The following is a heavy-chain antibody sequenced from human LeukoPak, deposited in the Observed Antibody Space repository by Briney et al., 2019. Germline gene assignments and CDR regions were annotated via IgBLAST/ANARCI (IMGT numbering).Heavy chain of an antibody. CDR2: IYYSGST. Sequence: PSQTLSLTCTVSGGPISSGGYYWSWIRQHPGKGLEWIGYIYYSGSTYYNPSLKSRVTISVDTSKNQFSLKLSSVTAADTAVYYCACSEGKDIVVVPGTFDPWGQGTLVTVSS. CDR3: ACSEGKDIVVVPGTFDP. J-gene: IGHJ5*02. V-gene: IGHV4-31*03. D-gene: IGHD2-2*01. CDR1: GGPISSGGYY.